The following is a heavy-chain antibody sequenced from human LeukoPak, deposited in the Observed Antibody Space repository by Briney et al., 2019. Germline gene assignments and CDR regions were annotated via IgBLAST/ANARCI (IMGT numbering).Heavy chain of an antibody. J-gene: IGHJ4*02. V-gene: IGHV5-51*01. CDR3: ARHPRRIAAAGTFPDY. D-gene: IGHD6-13*01. CDR1: GYSFTSYW. CDR2: IYPGDSDT. Sequence: GESLKISCKGSGYSFTSYWIGWVRQMPGKGLEWMGIIYPGDSDTRYSPSFQGQVTISADKSISTAYLQWSGLKASDTAMYYCARHPRRIAAAGTFPDYWGQGTLVTVSS.